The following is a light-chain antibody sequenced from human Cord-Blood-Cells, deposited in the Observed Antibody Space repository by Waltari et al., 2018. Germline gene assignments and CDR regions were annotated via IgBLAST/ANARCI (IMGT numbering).Light chain of an antibody. V-gene: IGLV1-40*01. CDR3: QSYDSSLSGVV. CDR1: SSNIGAGYD. J-gene: IGLJ2*01. Sequence: QSVLTQPPSVSGAPGQRVTISCTGRSSNIGAGYDVHWYPQLPGTAPKLLIYGNSNRPSGVPDRFSGSKSGTSASLAITGLQAEDEADYYCQSYDSSLSGVVFGGGTKLTVL. CDR2: GNS.